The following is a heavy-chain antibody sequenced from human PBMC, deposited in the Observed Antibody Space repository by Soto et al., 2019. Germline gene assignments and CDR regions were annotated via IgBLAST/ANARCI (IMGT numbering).Heavy chain of an antibody. CDR3: ARVITIIVVVDDAFDI. V-gene: IGHV3-30-3*01. CDR2: ISYDGSNE. J-gene: IGHJ3*02. CDR1: GFSFSTYA. Sequence: PGGSLRLSCTASGFSFSTYAMHWVRQAPNKGLEWVALISYDGSNEYYADSVKGRFTISRDNSKNTFYLQMNSLRPEDTAVYYCARVITIIVVVDDAFDIWGQGTMVTVSS. D-gene: IGHD3-22*01.